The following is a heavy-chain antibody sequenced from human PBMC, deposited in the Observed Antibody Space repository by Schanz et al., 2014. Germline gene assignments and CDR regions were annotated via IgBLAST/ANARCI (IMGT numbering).Heavy chain of an antibody. D-gene: IGHD3-10*01. CDR3: ARGRGFYDY. CDR1: GYTFRHYG. CDR2: ISGYNGNT. Sequence: QVQLVQSGGEVKKPGASVKVSCKASGYTFRHYGISWLRQAPGQGLEWMGYISGYNGNTNYAPKVQDRVTMTTDTSTSTAYMELSSLTSEDTAVHYCARGRGFYDYWGQGTLVTVSS. V-gene: IGHV1-18*04. J-gene: IGHJ4*02.